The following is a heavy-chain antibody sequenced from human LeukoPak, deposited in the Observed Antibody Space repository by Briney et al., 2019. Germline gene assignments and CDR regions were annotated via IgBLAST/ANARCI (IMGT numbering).Heavy chain of an antibody. CDR2: IYYSGST. CDR1: GGSISSSNYY. D-gene: IGHD2-15*01. Sequence: SETLSPTCTVSGGSISSSNYYWGWIRQPPGKGLGWIGSIYYSGSTYYNPSLKSRVTISVDTSKNQFSLKLSSVTAADTAVYYCARLDGYCSGGSCYSVSFVDPWGQGTLVTVSS. CDR3: ARLDGYCSGGSCYSVSFVDP. J-gene: IGHJ5*02. V-gene: IGHV4-39*01.